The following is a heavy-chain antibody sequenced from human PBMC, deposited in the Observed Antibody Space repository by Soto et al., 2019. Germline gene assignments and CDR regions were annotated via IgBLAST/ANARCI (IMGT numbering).Heavy chain of an antibody. CDR2: VFYTGNT. CDR3: ARSYSGTFYGYDI. J-gene: IGHJ4*02. CDR1: GGSVSSFH. V-gene: IGHV4-59*02. D-gene: IGHD1-26*01. Sequence: LSLTCTVSGGSVSSFHWSWIRQSPGKGLEWIGYVFYTGNTKYNPALKRRVTISVDTSKKQFSLKLSSVSAADTGLYYCARSYSGTFYGYDIWGQGILVTVSS.